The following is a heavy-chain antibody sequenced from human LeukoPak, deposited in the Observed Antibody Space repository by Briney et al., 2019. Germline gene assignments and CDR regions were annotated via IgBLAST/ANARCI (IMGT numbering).Heavy chain of an antibody. V-gene: IGHV3-49*04. Sequence: GGSLRLSCSASGFTFGDYGMSWVRQAPGKGLEWVSFIRSKGYSGTAEYAASVKGRFTISRDDSKSIAYLQMNSLKTEDTAVYYCSRGSPGDSWSGYYMDV. CDR1: GFTFGDYG. D-gene: IGHD3-3*01. CDR3: SRGSPGDSWSGYYMDV. CDR2: IRSKGYSGTA. J-gene: IGHJ6*03.